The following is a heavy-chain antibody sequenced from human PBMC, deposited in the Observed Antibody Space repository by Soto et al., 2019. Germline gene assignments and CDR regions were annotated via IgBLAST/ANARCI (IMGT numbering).Heavy chain of an antibody. Sequence: PGGSLRLSCAASGFTFSSYGMHWVRQAPGKGLEWVAVISYDGSNKYYADSVKGRFTISRDNSKNTLYLQMNSLRAEDTAVYYCAKDWVYCSSTSCYTANYYYYYGTAVWGKGTTVTVSS. J-gene: IGHJ6*04. CDR1: GFTFSSYG. V-gene: IGHV3-30*18. D-gene: IGHD2-2*02. CDR2: ISYDGSNK. CDR3: AKDWVYCSSTSCYTANYYYYYGTAV.